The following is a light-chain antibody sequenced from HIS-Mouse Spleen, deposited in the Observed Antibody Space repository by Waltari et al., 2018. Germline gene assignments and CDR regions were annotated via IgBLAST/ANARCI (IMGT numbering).Light chain of an antibody. CDR2: DVS. V-gene: IGLV2-14*03. CDR3: SSYTSSSTWV. Sequence: QSALTQPASVSGSPGQSITISCTGTSSDVGGYNYVSWYQQHPGKAPKLMIYDVSNRPLGVSNRFPGSKSGNPASLTISGLQAEDEADYYCSSYTSSSTWVFGGGTKLTVL. J-gene: IGLJ3*02. CDR1: SSDVGGYNY.